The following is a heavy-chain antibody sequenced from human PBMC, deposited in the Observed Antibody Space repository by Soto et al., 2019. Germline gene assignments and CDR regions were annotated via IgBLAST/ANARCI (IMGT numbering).Heavy chain of an antibody. D-gene: IGHD1-26*01. CDR1: GYTFTSFG. CDR2: ISANNGDT. V-gene: IGHV1-18*01. CDR3: ARVDRDGPYVMGVTYYLDH. Sequence: QVQMVQSGAEVKKPGASVKVSCKASGYTFTSFGITWVRQAPGQGLEWVGWISANNGDTKYAQKVQGRVTMTTDATTSTAYMEVRSLRSDDTAVYYCARVDRDGPYVMGVTYYLDHWGQGTPVIVSS. J-gene: IGHJ4*02.